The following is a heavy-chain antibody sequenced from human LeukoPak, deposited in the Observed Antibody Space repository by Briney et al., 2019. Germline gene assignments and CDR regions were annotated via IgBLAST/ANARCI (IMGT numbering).Heavy chain of an antibody. V-gene: IGHV3-53*01. J-gene: IGHJ6*02. CDR1: GFTVNSNC. CDR2: IYSGAST. D-gene: IGHD3-3*01. Sequence: PGGSLRLSCVASGFTVNSNCMSWVRQAPGKGLEWVSVIYSGASTYYADSVKGRFTISRDNSKNTLYLQMNSLRAEDTAVYYCARDVEYTQRYGMDVWGQGTTVTVSS. CDR3: ARDVEYTQRYGMDV.